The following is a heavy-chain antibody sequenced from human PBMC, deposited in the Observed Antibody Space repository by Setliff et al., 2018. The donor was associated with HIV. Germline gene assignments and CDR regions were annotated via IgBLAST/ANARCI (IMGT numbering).Heavy chain of an antibody. CDR2: VFYTGST. J-gene: IGHJ3*01. D-gene: IGHD3-10*01. V-gene: IGHV4-39*01. CDR3: ARQSYYVTGSFYTDVFDL. CDR1: GDSINNNNYY. Sequence: PSETLSLTCSVSGDSINNNNYYWGWIRQPPGKGLEWIASVFYTGSTYYRPSLKSRVTLSVELPKNHFSLELTSVTATDTAVHYCARQSYYVTGSFYTDVFDLWGQGTVVTVSS.